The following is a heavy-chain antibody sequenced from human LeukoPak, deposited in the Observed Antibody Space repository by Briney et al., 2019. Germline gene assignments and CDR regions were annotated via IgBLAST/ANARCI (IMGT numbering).Heavy chain of an antibody. J-gene: IGHJ6*03. Sequence: ASVKVSCKASGYTFTGYYMHWVRQAPGQGLEWMGWINPNSGGTNYAQKFQGRVTMTRDTSISTAYMELSRLRSDDTAVYYCARDLSLYGSGSRSSYYYMDVWGKGTTVTVSS. CDR2: INPNSGGT. V-gene: IGHV1-2*02. CDR1: GYTFTGYY. CDR3: ARDLSLYGSGSRSSYYYMDV. D-gene: IGHD3-10*01.